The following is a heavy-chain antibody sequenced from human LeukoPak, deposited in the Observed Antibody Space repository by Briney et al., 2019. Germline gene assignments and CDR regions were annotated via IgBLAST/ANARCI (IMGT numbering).Heavy chain of an antibody. V-gene: IGHV1-58*02. J-gene: IGHJ4*02. Sequence: SVKVSCKASGFTFISSAMQWVRQARGQRLEWIGWIVVGSGNTNYAQKFQERVTINRDMSTRTAYMGLSSLRFEDTAVYYCAAIASPGEGAGSFDYWGQGTLVTVSS. CDR2: IVVGSGNT. CDR1: GFTFISSA. CDR3: AAIASPGEGAGSFDY. D-gene: IGHD3-10*01.